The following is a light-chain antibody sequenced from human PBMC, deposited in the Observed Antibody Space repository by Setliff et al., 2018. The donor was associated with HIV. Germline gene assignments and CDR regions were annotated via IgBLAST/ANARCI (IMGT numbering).Light chain of an antibody. CDR3: TSYANSDAFI. CDR1: SSDVGVFDF. V-gene: IGLV2-14*03. Sequence: ASVSGSPGQSITVSCTGTSSDVGVFDFVSWYRQHPGKAPELMIYDVTNRPSGVSNRFSGSKSGNTASLTISGLQAEDEADYYCTSYANSDAFIFGTGTKVTVL. CDR2: DVT. J-gene: IGLJ1*01.